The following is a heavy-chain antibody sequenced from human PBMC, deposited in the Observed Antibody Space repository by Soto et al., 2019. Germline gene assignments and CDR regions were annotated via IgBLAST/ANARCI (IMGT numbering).Heavy chain of an antibody. CDR3: ERVRQYSSRPGASDI. J-gene: IGHJ3*02. CDR1: GGSISTYY. D-gene: IGHD6-13*01. V-gene: IGHV4-59*01. CDR2: IDYSGST. Sequence: PSETLSLTCTVSGGSISTYYWTWIRQPPGKGLEWIGYIDYSGSTNYNPSLKSRVTISIDTSKNQFSLKLTSVTAADTAVYFCERVRQYSSRPGASDIGGQGRMVAVS.